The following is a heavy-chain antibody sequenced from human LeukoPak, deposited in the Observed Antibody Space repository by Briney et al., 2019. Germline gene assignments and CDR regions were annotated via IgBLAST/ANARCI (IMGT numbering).Heavy chain of an antibody. CDR2: IYSGGST. Sequence: GGSLRLSCATSGFIFGNYRMHWVRQAPGKGLEWVSVIYSGGSTYYADSVKGRFTISRDNSKNTLYLQMNSLRAEDTAVYYCATQDRYYYDSSGRSFDYWGQGTLVTVSS. D-gene: IGHD3-22*01. CDR1: GFIFGNYR. CDR3: ATQDRYYYDSSGRSFDY. V-gene: IGHV3-53*01. J-gene: IGHJ4*02.